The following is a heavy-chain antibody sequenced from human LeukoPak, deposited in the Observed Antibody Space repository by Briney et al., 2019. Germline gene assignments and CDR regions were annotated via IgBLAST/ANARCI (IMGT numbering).Heavy chain of an antibody. Sequence: VASVTVPCKASGYTFTNYDINWVRQASGQGLEWVGWMNPNSGNAGFAQKFKGRITMTGDTTTNTAYMEVFSLTSDDTAIYYCATQRWEKLHGSYYYDGMDVWGQGTTVTVS. V-gene: IGHV1-8*02. D-gene: IGHD1-26*01. J-gene: IGHJ6*02. CDR2: MNPNSGNA. CDR1: GYTFTNYD. CDR3: ATQRWEKLHGSYYYDGMDV.